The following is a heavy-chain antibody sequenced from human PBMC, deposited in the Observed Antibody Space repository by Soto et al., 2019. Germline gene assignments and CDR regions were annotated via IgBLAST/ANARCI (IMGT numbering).Heavy chain of an antibody. Sequence: GGSLRLSCAASGFTFSSYEMNWVRQAPGKGLEWVSYISSSGSTIYYADSVKGRFTISRDNAKNSLYLQMNSLRAEDTAVYDFARATNLDAYDDWGQGTLVTV. CDR3: ARATNLDAYDD. J-gene: IGHJ4*02. V-gene: IGHV3-48*03. CDR1: GFTFSSYE. D-gene: IGHD2-8*01. CDR2: ISSSGSTI.